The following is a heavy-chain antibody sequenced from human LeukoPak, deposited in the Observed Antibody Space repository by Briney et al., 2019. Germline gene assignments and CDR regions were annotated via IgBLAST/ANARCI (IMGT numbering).Heavy chain of an antibody. Sequence: PSETLSLTCTVSGDSITSDTYYWTWIRQPAGKELEWIGRSNTRGNTDYNPSLKSRVTISVDTSKNQFSLKLSSVTAADTAVYYCARRSSGWYRPYFDYWGQGTLVTVSS. J-gene: IGHJ4*02. CDR3: ARRSSGWYRPYFDY. CDR2: SNTRGNT. D-gene: IGHD6-19*01. CDR1: GDSITSDTYY. V-gene: IGHV4-61*02.